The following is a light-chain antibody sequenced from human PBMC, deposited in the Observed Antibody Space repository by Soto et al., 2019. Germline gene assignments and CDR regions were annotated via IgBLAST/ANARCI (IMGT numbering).Light chain of an antibody. J-gene: IGLJ3*02. CDR1: SSDVGPYNY. CDR2: EVT. V-gene: IGLV2-14*01. CDR3: SSYTTSSTLV. Sequence: QSALTQPASVSGSPGQSITISCTGTSSDVGPYNYVSWYQHQPGKAPKLLIYEVTKRPSGVSNRFSGSKSGNTASLTISGLQAEDEADYYCSSYTTSSTLVFGGGTKLTVL.